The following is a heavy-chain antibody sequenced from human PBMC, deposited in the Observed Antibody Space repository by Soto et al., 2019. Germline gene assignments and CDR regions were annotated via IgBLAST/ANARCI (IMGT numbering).Heavy chain of an antibody. J-gene: IGHJ4*02. Sequence: VKVSCKVSGYTLTESSMHWVRQAPGKGLEWMGGFDPEDGETIYAQKFQGRVTMTEDTSKDTAYMELSSLRSEDTAVYYCVRERCSGGACLFFFFDTWGQGTLVTVSS. D-gene: IGHD2-15*01. CDR2: FDPEDGET. CDR1: GYTLTESS. V-gene: IGHV1-24*01. CDR3: VRERCSGGACLFFFFDT.